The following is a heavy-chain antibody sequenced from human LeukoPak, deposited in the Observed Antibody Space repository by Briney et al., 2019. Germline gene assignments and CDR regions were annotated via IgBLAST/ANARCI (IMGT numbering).Heavy chain of an antibody. V-gene: IGHV4-34*01. CDR1: GGSFSGYY. CDR2: INDSGSA. D-gene: IGHD3-22*01. Sequence: SETLSLTCAVYGGSFSGYYWSWIRQTPGKGLEWIGEINDSGSANCNPSLKSRVTLSVDTAKNQFSLRLNSVTAADTAVYYCARRLVDSSARQVGDDWGKGTLVTVSS. CDR3: ARRLVDSSARQVGDD. J-gene: IGHJ4*02.